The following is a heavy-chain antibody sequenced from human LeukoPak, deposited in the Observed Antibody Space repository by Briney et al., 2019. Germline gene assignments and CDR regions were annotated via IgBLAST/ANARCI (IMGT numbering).Heavy chain of an antibody. CDR1: GGSFSGYY. J-gene: IGHJ4*02. D-gene: IGHD6-6*01. V-gene: IGHV4-34*01. CDR3: ARRPLISSIAARPFDY. Sequence: SETLSLTCAVYGGSFSGYYWSWIRQPPGKGLEWIGEINHSGSTNYNPSLKSRVTISVDTSQNQFSLKLSSVTAADTAVYYCARRPLISSIAARPFDYWGQGTLVTVSS. CDR2: INHSGST.